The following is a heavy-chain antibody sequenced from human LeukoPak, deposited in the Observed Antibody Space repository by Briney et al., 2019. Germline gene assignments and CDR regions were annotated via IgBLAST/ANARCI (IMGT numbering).Heavy chain of an antibody. CDR2: INPNSGGT. D-gene: IGHD5/OR15-5a*01. CDR3: ARVVVSRGYYYYYMDV. CDR1: GYTFTGYY. V-gene: IGHV1-2*02. J-gene: IGHJ6*03. Sequence: ASVKVSCKASGYTFTGYYMHWVRQAPGQGLEWMGWINPNSGGTNYAQKFQGRVTMTRDTSISTAYMELSGLRSDDTAVYYCARVVVSRGYYYYYMDVWGKGTTVTVSS.